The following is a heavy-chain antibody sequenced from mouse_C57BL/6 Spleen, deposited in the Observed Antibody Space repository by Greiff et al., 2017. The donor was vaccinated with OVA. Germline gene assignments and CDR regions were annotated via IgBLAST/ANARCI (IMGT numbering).Heavy chain of an antibody. Sequence: VQLQQSGAELMKPGASVKLSCKATGYTFTGSWIEWVKQRPGHGLEWIGEILPGSGSTNYNEKFKGKATFTADTSSNTAYMQLSSLTTEDSAIYYCALYYYGSRMFAYWGQGTLVTVSA. CDR1: GYTFTGSW. CDR3: ALYYYGSRMFAY. V-gene: IGHV1-9*01. CDR2: ILPGSGST. J-gene: IGHJ3*01. D-gene: IGHD1-1*01.